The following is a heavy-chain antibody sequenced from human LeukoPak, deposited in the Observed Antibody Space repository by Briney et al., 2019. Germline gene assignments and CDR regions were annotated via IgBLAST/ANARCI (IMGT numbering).Heavy chain of an antibody. J-gene: IGHJ4*02. CDR2: MRYDGSEI. CDR1: GFTFSRFW. Sequence: GGSLRLSCAASGFTFSRFWMSWVRQAPGKGLEWVANMRYDGSEIHYVDSVKGRFTISRHNAKSSVYLQMNSLRAEDTAIYYCAEEATITAYNFDYWGQGALVTVSS. D-gene: IGHD5-24*01. CDR3: AEEATITAYNFDY. V-gene: IGHV3-7*01.